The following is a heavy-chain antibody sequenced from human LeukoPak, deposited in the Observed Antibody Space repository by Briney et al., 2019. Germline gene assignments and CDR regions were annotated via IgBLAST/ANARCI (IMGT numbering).Heavy chain of an antibody. J-gene: IGHJ5*02. D-gene: IGHD1-26*01. CDR3: ARGRRWFDP. CDR1: GYSISSGYY. CDR2: IFHSGST. V-gene: IGHV4-38-2*01. Sequence: SETLSLTCAVSGYSISSGYYWGWIRQPPGKGLEWIGSIFHSGSTYYNPSLKSRVNMSVDTSKNQISLKLSSVTAADTAVYYCARGRRWFDPWGQGTLVTVSS.